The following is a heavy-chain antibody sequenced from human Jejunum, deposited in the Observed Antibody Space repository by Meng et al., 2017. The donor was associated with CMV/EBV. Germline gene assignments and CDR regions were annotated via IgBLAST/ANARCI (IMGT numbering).Heavy chain of an antibody. J-gene: IGHJ4*02. CDR2: IKQDGSER. CDR3: AREGGDGPYFDY. V-gene: IGHV3-7*01. Sequence: ASGFTISRYWMSWVRQAPGKGLEWVANIKQDGSERWYVDSVKGRFTISRDNAKNSLYLEMSTLRVEDTAVYYCAREGGDGPYFDYWGQGTLVTVSS. CDR1: GFTISRYW. D-gene: IGHD2-21*01.